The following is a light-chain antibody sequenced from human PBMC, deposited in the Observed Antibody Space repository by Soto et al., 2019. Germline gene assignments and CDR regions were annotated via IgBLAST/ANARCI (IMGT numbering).Light chain of an antibody. CDR3: SSYAGSNFNV. J-gene: IGLJ1*01. Sequence: QSVLTQPPSASWSPGQSVTISCTGTSSDVGGYNFVSWYQQHPGKAPKLIIYDVNKRPSGVPDRFSGSKSGNTASLTVSGLQPDDEADYYCSSYAGSNFNVFGIGTKVTVL. CDR1: SSDVGGYNF. V-gene: IGLV2-8*01. CDR2: DVN.